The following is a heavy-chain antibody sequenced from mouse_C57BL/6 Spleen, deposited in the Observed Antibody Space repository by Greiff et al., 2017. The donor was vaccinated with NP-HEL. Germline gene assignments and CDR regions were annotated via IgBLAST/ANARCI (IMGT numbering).Heavy chain of an antibody. CDR3: ASYYYGSPFGY. J-gene: IGHJ2*01. D-gene: IGHD1-1*01. CDR2: IDPSDSET. Sequence: VQLQQPGAELVRPGSSVKLSCKASGYTFTSYWMHWVKQRPLQGLDWIGNIDPSDSETHSNQKFKDKATLTVDKSASTAYMQLCSLTSEDSAVYYCASYYYGSPFGYWGQGTTLTVSA. CDR1: GYTFTSYW. V-gene: IGHV1-52*01.